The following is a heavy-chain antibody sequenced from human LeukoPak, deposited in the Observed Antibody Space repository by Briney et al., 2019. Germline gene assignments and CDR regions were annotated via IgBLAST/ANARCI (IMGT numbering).Heavy chain of an antibody. V-gene: IGHV1-2*06. D-gene: IGHD1-7*01. Sequence: ASVKVSCKASQYNFTSYYIHWVRQAPGQGLEWMGRINPNSGGTNYAQKFQGRVTMTRDTSISTAYMELSRLRSDDTAVYYCLITGTTGDYYYGMDVWGQGTTVTVSS. CDR3: LITGTTGDYYYGMDV. CDR1: QYNFTSYY. CDR2: INPNSGGT. J-gene: IGHJ6*02.